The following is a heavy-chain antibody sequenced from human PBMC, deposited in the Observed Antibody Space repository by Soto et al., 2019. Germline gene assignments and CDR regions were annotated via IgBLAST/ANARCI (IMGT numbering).Heavy chain of an antibody. V-gene: IGHV1-69*06. Sequence: QVQLVQSGAEVKKPGSSVKVSCKASGGTFSSYAISWVRQAPGPGLEWMGGIIPIFGTANYAQKFQGRVTITADKSTSTACMELSSLRSEDTAVYYCARWSEAVYNQCIFDYWGQGTLVTVSS. CDR1: GGTFSSYA. J-gene: IGHJ4*02. CDR3: ARWSEAVYNQCIFDY. CDR2: IIPIFGTA. D-gene: IGHD3-3*01.